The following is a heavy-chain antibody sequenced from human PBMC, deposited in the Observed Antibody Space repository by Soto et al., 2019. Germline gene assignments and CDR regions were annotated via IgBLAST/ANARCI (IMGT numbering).Heavy chain of an antibody. J-gene: IGHJ6*02. CDR1: GFTFSSYG. V-gene: IGHV3-30*18. CDR3: AKKSGTHLYYYGMDV. CDR2: ISYDGSNK. D-gene: IGHD1-1*01. Sequence: LRLSCAASGFTFSSYGMHWVRQAPGKGLEWVAVISYDGSNKYYADSVKGRFTISRDNSKNTLYLQVNSLRAEDTAVYYCAKKSGTHLYYYGMDVWGQGTTVTVSS.